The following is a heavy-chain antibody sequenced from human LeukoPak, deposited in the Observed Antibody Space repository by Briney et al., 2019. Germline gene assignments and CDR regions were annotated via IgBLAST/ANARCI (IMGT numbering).Heavy chain of an antibody. Sequence: TGGSLRLSCAASGFTFSDYEMNWVRQAPGMGLEWVANIKQDGSEKYYVDSVKGRFTISRDIAKNSLYLQMNSLRAEDTAVYYCARDRPQQWLVRGQRGYYYYMDVWGKGTTVTISS. V-gene: IGHV3-7*01. D-gene: IGHD6-19*01. CDR3: ARDRPQQWLVRGQRGYYYYMDV. CDR1: GFTFSDYE. J-gene: IGHJ6*03. CDR2: IKQDGSEK.